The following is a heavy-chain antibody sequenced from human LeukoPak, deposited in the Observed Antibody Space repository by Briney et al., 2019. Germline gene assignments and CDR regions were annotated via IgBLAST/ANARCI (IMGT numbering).Heavy chain of an antibody. D-gene: IGHD3-10*01. J-gene: IGHJ3*02. CDR2: IGTAGDT. CDR1: GFAFSSYD. Sequence: PGGPLRLSCAASGFAFSSYDMHWVRQATGKGLEWVSAIGTAGDTYYPGSVKGRFTISRENAKNSLYLQMNSLRAGDTAVYYCARAYRGYYGSGSYYNDAFDIWGQGTMVTVSS. CDR3: ARAYRGYYGSGSYYNDAFDI. V-gene: IGHV3-13*04.